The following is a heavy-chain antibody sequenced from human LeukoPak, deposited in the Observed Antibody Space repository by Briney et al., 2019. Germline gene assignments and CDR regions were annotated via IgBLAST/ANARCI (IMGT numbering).Heavy chain of an antibody. CDR2: IYHSGST. CDR3: ARESAYYYDSSGYPLMDV. J-gene: IGHJ6*02. CDR1: GGSISSGGYS. Sequence: SETLSLTCAVSGGSISSGGYSWSWIRQPPGKGLEWIGYIYHSGSTYYNPSLKSRVTISVDTSKNQFSLKLSSVTAADTAVYYCARESAYYYDSSGYPLMDVWGQGTTVTVSS. D-gene: IGHD3-22*01. V-gene: IGHV4-30-2*05.